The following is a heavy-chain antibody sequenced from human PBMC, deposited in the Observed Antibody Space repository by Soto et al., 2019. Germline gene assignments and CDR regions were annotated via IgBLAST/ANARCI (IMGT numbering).Heavy chain of an antibody. J-gene: IGHJ2*01. D-gene: IGHD2-15*01. CDR1: GFTFSNAW. V-gene: IGHV3-15*07. CDR2: IKSKTDGGTT. Sequence: EVQLVESGGGSVKPGGSLRLSCAASGFTFSNAWMNWVRQAPGKGLEWVGHIKSKTDGGTTDYAAPVKGRFTISRDDSENTLYVQMSSLKTEDTAVYFCTAGRDFDLWGRGTLVTVSS. CDR3: TAGRDFDL.